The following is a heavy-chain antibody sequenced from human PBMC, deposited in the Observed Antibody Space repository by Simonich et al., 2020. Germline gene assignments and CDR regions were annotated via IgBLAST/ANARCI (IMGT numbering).Heavy chain of an antibody. Sequence: QVQLVQSGAEVKKPGASVKVSCKASGYTLTGNYMHWVRKAPGKGLESVGWNNPKSGRTNYAQKFHGRVTMTRDTSISTAYMELGRLRSDDTAVYYCARSHIAAAGTGYFQHWGQGTLVTVSS. CDR2: NNPKSGRT. D-gene: IGHD6-13*01. J-gene: IGHJ1*01. V-gene: IGHV1-2*02. CDR3: ARSHIAAAGTGYFQH. CDR1: GYTLTGNY.